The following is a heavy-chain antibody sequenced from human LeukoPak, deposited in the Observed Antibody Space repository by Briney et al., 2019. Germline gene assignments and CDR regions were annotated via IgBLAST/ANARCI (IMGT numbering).Heavy chain of an antibody. CDR1: GYTFTGYY. Sequence: ASVKVSCKASGYTFTGYYMHWVRQAPGQGLEWMGWINPNSGGTNYAQKFQGRVTMTRDTSISAAYMELSRLRSDDTAVYYCARERFPYSSGCLGYWGQGTLVTVSS. D-gene: IGHD6-19*01. CDR3: ARERFPYSSGCLGY. J-gene: IGHJ4*02. V-gene: IGHV1-2*02. CDR2: INPNSGGT.